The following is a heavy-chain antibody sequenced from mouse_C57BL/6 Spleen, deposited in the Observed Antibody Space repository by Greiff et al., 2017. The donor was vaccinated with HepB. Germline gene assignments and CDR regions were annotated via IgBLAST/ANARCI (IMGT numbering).Heavy chain of an antibody. CDR1: GYSITSGYY. Sequence: DVQLQESGPGLVKPSQSLSLTCSVTGYSITSGYYWNWIRQFPGNKLEWMGYISYDGSNNYNPSLKNRISITRDTSKNQFFLKLNSVTTEDTATYYCARRRSTGYFDVWGTGTTVTVSS. V-gene: IGHV3-6*01. CDR2: ISYDGSN. CDR3: ARRRSTGYFDV. J-gene: IGHJ1*03.